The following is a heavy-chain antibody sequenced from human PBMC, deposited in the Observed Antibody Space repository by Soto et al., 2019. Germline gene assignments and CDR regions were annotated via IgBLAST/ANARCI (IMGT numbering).Heavy chain of an antibody. CDR3: ARACGSSTSCHYYYGMDV. D-gene: IGHD2-2*01. V-gene: IGHV4-59*01. CDR2: IYYSGST. J-gene: IGHJ6*02. Sequence: QVQLQESGPGLVKPSETLSLTCTVSGGSISSYYWSWIRQPPGKGLEWIGYIYYSGSTNYNPSLKSRVTISVDTSKNQFSLKLSSVTAADTAVYYCARACGSSTSCHYYYGMDVCGHGTTVTVSS. CDR1: GGSISSYY.